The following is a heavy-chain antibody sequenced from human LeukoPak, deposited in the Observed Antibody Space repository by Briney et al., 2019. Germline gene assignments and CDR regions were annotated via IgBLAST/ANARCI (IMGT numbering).Heavy chain of an antibody. CDR1: GFTFSTLT. CDR3: ARDGRVVSPPRLAFDI. V-gene: IGHV3-48*01. CDR2: ISTTGRSI. D-gene: IGHD3-22*01. J-gene: IGHJ3*02. Sequence: GGSLTLSCAASGFTFSTLTLNGVRQAAGRGREWVSYISTTGRSIYYADSVKGPFTISRDNAKNSLYLQMNSLRGEDPAVYYCARDGRVVSPPRLAFDIWGHGTMVTVSS.